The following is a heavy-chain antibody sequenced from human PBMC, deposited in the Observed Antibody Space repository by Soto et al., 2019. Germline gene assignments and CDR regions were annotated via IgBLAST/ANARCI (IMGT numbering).Heavy chain of an antibody. V-gene: IGHV4-59*08. CDR1: GGSISSYY. Sequence: SETLSLTCTVSGGSISSYYWSWIRQPPGKGLEWIGYIYYSGSTNYNPSLKSRVTISVDTSKNQFSLKLSSVTAADTAVYYCASHLIRGDYSPRYYYMDVWGKGTTVTVSS. D-gene: IGHD4-17*01. CDR3: ASHLIRGDYSPRYYYMDV. CDR2: IYYSGST. J-gene: IGHJ6*03.